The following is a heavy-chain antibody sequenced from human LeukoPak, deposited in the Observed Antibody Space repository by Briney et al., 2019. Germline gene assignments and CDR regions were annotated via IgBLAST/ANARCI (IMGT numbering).Heavy chain of an antibody. Sequence: QTGGSLRLSCAASGFTFSKYAINWVRQAPGKGLEWVSAISGSGGSTHYADSVKGRFTISRDNSRNTLYLQMNSLRAEDTAVYYCAVGYSSGWYGRFDYWGQGTLVTVSS. D-gene: IGHD6-19*01. CDR3: AVGYSSGWYGRFDY. V-gene: IGHV3-23*01. CDR2: ISGSGGST. CDR1: GFTFSKYA. J-gene: IGHJ4*02.